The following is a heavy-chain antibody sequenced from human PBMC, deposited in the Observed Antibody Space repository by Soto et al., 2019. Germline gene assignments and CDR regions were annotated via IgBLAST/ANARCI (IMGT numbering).Heavy chain of an antibody. J-gene: IGHJ4*02. V-gene: IGHV1-18*04. CDR3: TRAGASDWNYVSTSS. Sequence: ASVEVSCKASGYTFTTSGLNWVRQAPGQGLEWMGWISAKSGNTNYAQKLQGRVTMTTDTSTSTVYMELRSLTSDDTAIYYCTRAGASDWNYVSTSSWGQGTLVPVSS. CDR1: GYTFTTSG. D-gene: IGHD1-1*01. CDR2: ISAKSGNT.